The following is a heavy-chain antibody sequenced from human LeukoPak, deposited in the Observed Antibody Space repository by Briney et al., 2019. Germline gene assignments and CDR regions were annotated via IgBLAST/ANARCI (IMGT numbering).Heavy chain of an antibody. D-gene: IGHD5-24*01. V-gene: IGHV4-34*01. J-gene: IGHJ4*02. CDR3: ARGLDGYNRPPGRH. Sequence: KSSETLSLTCAVYGGSFTGYYWSWIRQPPGKGLEWIGEIHHSGSTNYNPSLKSRVTISVDTSKNQFSLKLSSVTAADTAVYYCARGLDGYNRPPGRHWGQGTLVTVSS. CDR1: GGSFTGYY. CDR2: IHHSGST.